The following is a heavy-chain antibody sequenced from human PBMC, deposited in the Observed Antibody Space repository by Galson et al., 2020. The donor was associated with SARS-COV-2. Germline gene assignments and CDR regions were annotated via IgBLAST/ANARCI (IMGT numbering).Heavy chain of an antibody. D-gene: IGHD6-13*01. CDR2: IYYSGSA. CDR3: ARDSSSWSPYLQH. J-gene: IGHJ1*01. V-gene: IGHV4-4*02. CDR1: GGSISSGHW. Sequence: SETLSLTCAVSGGSISSGHWWSWVRQPPGKGLEWIGEIYYSGSASYSPSLRSRVTMSIDTSNNQLSLKVGFVTAADTAMYYCARDSSSWSPYLQHWGQGALVTVSS.